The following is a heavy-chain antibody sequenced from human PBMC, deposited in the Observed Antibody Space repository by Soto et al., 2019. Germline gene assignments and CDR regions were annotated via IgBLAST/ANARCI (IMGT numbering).Heavy chain of an antibody. J-gene: IGHJ4*02. CDR2: IYAGTIT. Sequence: PGGSLGVCCAVSGVTVRSYYMSWVRQAAGKGLEWVSVIYAGTITYYADSVKGRFTIYRDNSKNTLNLEMNSLRVEDTAVYYCARIPYDNSGTIFDYWGQGTLVTVSS. CDR3: ARIPYDNSGTIFDY. CDR1: GVTVRSYY. D-gene: IGHD3-22*01. V-gene: IGHV3-53*01.